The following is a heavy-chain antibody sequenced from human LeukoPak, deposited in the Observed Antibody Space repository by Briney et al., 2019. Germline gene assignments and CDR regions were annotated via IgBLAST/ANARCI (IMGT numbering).Heavy chain of an antibody. CDR1: GFTFSSYS. Sequence: GGSLRLSCAASGFTFSSYSMNWVRQAPGKGLEWVSYISSSSGTIYYADSVKGRFTISRDNAKNSLYLQMNSLRAEDTAVYYCASVDSSGYSFYYYYMDVWGKGTTVTVSS. D-gene: IGHD3-22*01. J-gene: IGHJ6*03. V-gene: IGHV3-48*04. CDR3: ASVDSSGYSFYYYYMDV. CDR2: ISSSSGTI.